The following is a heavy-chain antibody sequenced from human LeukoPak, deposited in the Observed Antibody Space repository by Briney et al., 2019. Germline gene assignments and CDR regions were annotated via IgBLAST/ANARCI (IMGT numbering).Heavy chain of an antibody. CDR3: PKPLGQWLVTAAGFAY. J-gene: IGHJ4*01. Sequence: PGGSLRLSCTASGFTFRSYSMNWVRQAPGKGLEWVSSLSHTGGTTYYADSVKGRFTISRDTSKNTLYLQMNSLRAEDSAIYYCPKPLGQWLVTAAGFAYWGQEPGSPSP. V-gene: IGHV3-23*01. CDR2: LSHTGGTT. CDR1: GFTFRSYS. D-gene: IGHD6-19*01.